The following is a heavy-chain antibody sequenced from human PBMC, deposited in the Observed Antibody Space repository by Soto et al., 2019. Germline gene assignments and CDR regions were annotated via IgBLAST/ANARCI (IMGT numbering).Heavy chain of an antibody. Sequence: QVQLVESGGGVVQPGRSLRLSCAASGFTFSSYGMHWVRQAPGKGLEWVAVIWYDGSNKYYVDSVKGRFTISRDNSKNTLYLQMNSLRAEDTAVYYCARDRSGLWFGELYRTGGMDVWGQGTTVTVSS. V-gene: IGHV3-33*01. D-gene: IGHD3-10*01. CDR2: IWYDGSNK. CDR3: ARDRSGLWFGELYRTGGMDV. J-gene: IGHJ6*02. CDR1: GFTFSSYG.